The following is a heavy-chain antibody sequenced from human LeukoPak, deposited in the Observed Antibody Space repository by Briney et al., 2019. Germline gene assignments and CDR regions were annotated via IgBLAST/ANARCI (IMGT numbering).Heavy chain of an antibody. CDR1: GGSISSYY. J-gene: IGHJ4*02. V-gene: IGHV4-59*01. CDR2: IYYSGST. D-gene: IGHD4-17*01. Sequence: SEALSLTCTVSGGSISSYYWSWIRQPPGKGLEWIGYIYYSGSTNYNPSLKSRVTISVDTSKNQFSLKLSSVTAADTAVYYCARGYGYGDYAIDYWGQGTLVTVSS. CDR3: ARGYGYGDYAIDY.